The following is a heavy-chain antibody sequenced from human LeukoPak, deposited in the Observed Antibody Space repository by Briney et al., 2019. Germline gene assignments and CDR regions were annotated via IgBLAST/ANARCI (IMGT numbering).Heavy chain of an antibody. CDR1: GFTFSNYW. D-gene: IGHD6-19*01. Sequence: PGGSLRLSCAASGFTFSNYWINWVRQAPGKGLEWVSGISGSGDSTYYADSVKGRFTISRDNSKNTLYLQMNSLRAEDTAVYYCARRSGIAVAGAFDYWGQGTLVTVSS. CDR2: ISGSGDST. V-gene: IGHV3-23*01. J-gene: IGHJ4*02. CDR3: ARRSGIAVAGAFDY.